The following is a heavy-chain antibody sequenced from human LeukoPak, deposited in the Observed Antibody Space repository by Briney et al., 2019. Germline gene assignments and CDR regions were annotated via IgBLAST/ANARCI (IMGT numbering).Heavy chain of an antibody. CDR3: ATLQLAKAVHFDY. V-gene: IGHV3-30-3*01. J-gene: IGHJ4*02. CDR1: GFTFSSYA. Sequence: GGSLRLSCAASGFTFSSYAMHWVRQAPGKGLEWVAVISYDGSNKYYADSVKGRFTISRDNSKNTLYLQMNSLRAEDTAVYYCATLQLAKAVHFDYWGQGTLVTVSS. D-gene: IGHD5-18*01. CDR2: ISYDGSNK.